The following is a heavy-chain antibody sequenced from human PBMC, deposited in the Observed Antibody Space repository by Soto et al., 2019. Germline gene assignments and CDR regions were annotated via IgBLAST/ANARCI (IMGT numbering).Heavy chain of an antibody. CDR1: VFTSGSYC. CDR3: ARDSGYGSGASVNQYLDY. CDR2: IKRDASEK. J-gene: IGHJ4*01. D-gene: IGHD3-10*01. V-gene: IGHV3-7*01. Sequence: GTRRRSCAECVFTSGSYCTGGGRQGPGKGLEWLDTIKRDASEKKYVDSVKGRFTMSRDNAKNSLYLQMDSLRAEDTAVYYCARDSGYGSGASVNQYLDYWGHGTRVSVSS.